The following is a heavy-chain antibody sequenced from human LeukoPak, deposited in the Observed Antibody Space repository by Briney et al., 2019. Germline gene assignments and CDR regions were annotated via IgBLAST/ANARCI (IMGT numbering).Heavy chain of an antibody. CDR3: ARDRGGTTRDFDY. CDR1: GGSISSYY. Sequence: SETLSLTYTVSGGSISSYYWSWIRQPPGKGLEWIGYIYYSGSTNYNPSLKSRVTISVDTSKNQFSLKLSSVTAADTAVYYCARDRGGTTRDFDYWGQGTLVTVSS. D-gene: IGHD1-1*01. CDR2: IYYSGST. J-gene: IGHJ4*02. V-gene: IGHV4-59*01.